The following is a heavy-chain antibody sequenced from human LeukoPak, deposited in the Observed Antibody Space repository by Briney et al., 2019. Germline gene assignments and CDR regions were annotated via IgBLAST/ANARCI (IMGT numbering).Heavy chain of an antibody. V-gene: IGHV3-30*18. J-gene: IGHJ4*02. D-gene: IGHD3-9*01. CDR2: ISYDGSNK. CDR3: AKGATGRYFDWQLTSYYFDY. Sequence: GGSLRLSCAASGFTFSSYGMHWVRRAPGKGLEWVAVISYDGSNKYYADSVKGRFTISRDNSKNTLYLQMNSLRAEDTAVYYCAKGATGRYFDWQLTSYYFDYWGQGTLVTVSS. CDR1: GFTFSSYG.